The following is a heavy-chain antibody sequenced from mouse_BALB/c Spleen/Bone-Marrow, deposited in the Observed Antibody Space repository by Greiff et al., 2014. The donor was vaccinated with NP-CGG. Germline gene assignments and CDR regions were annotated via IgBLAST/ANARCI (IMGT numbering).Heavy chain of an antibody. Sequence: QVQLKESGPELVKPGAPVKVSCKASGYTFTSCWMNWVKQRPGRGLEWIGRIGPSDSETHYNQKFKDKATLTVDKSSSTAYIQLSSLTSEDSAVCYCARDHFYSGNFEFAYWGQGTLVTVSA. D-gene: IGHD2-1*01. CDR2: IGPSDSET. V-gene: IGHV1-69*02. J-gene: IGHJ3*01. CDR1: GYTFTSCW. CDR3: ARDHFYSGNFEFAY.